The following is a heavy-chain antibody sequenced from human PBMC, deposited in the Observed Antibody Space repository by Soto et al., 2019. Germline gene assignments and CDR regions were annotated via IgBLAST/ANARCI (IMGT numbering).Heavy chain of an antibody. J-gene: IGHJ4*02. CDR1: GGSFSGYY. D-gene: IGHD3-16*02. Sequence: QVQLQQWGAGLLKPSETLSLTCAVYGGSFSGYYWSWIRQPPGKGLEWIGEINHSGSTNYNPSLKSRVTISVDTSKNQFSLKLSSVTAADTAVYYCARGRLGDYDYVWGSYRYTPRGTNFDYWGQGTLVTVSS. V-gene: IGHV4-34*01. CDR3: ARGRLGDYDYVWGSYRYTPRGTNFDY. CDR2: INHSGST.